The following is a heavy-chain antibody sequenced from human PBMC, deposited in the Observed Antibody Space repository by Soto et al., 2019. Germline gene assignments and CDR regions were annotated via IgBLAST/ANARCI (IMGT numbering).Heavy chain of an antibody. V-gene: IGHV1-69*13. CDR3: ARAEQWLVPFDY. J-gene: IGHJ4*02. D-gene: IGHD6-19*01. CDR2: IIPIFGTA. Sequence: GASVKVSCKASGGTFSSYAISWVRQAPGQGLEWMGGIIPIFGTANYAQKFQGRVTITADESTSTAYMELSSLRSEDTAVYHCARAEQWLVPFDYWGQGTLVTVSS. CDR1: GGTFSSYA.